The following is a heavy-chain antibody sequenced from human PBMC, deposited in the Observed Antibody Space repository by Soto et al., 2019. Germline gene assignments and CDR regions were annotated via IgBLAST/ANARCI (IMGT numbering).Heavy chain of an antibody. CDR1: GASITTYY. V-gene: IGHV4-59*08. Sequence: QVQLQESGPGLVKPSETLSLTCNVSGASITTYYWRWIRQPPGKGLQWIGYIYYSGHINCNPTLKGRVTISVDTSKNQFSLKLSSVTAADTAVYYCARHGATNWGGFFVSWGLGTLVSVSS. D-gene: IGHD7-27*01. CDR2: IYYSGHI. J-gene: IGHJ4*02. CDR3: ARHGATNWGGFFVS.